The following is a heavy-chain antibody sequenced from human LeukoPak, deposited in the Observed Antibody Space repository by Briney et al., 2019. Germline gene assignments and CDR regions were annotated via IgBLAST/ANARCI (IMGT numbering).Heavy chain of an antibody. D-gene: IGHD1-1*01. CDR3: ATSQRANWYGWFLP. V-gene: IGHV4-39*01. CDR1: GGSISSSSYY. Sequence: PSETLSLTCTVSGGSISSSSYYWGWIRQPPGKGLEWIGNIYYSGTTYYNPSLKSRVTISVDSPKNQFSLKLSSVTAADTAVYYCATSQRANWYGWFLPWGQGTLVTVS. CDR2: IYYSGTT. J-gene: IGHJ5*02.